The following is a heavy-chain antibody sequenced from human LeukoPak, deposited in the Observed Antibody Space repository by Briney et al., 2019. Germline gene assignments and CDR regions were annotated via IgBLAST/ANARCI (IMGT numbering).Heavy chain of an antibody. CDR2: ISPYNGNT. CDR1: GYTFTNYG. Sequence: GASVKVSCKASGYTFTNYGIIWVGQAPGQGLEWMGLISPYNGNTNYAQKFQGRVTMTTDTSTSTVYMDLRSLRSDDTAVYYCGRGDEAFDIWGQGTMVTVSS. J-gene: IGHJ3*02. CDR3: GRGDEAFDI. V-gene: IGHV1-18*01.